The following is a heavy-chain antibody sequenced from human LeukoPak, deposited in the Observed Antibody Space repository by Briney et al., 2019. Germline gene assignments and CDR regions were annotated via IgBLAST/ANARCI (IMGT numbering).Heavy chain of an antibody. CDR1: GGTISTYH. CDR2: IYSRGNT. J-gene: IGHJ6*03. V-gene: IGHV4-4*08. D-gene: IGHD2-21*01. Sequence: SETLSLTCTLSGGTISTYHRSGIRQPPGKGLEWIGYIYSRGNTKYNPSLKSRVTISADMSKNQFSLELDSVTAADTAVYYCARDRAYYYTDFWGKGTTVTVSS. CDR3: ARDRAYYYTDF.